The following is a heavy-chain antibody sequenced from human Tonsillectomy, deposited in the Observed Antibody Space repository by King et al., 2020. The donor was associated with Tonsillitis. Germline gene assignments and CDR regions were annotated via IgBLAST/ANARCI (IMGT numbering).Heavy chain of an antibody. CDR1: GFSLSNARMG. CDR2: IFSNDEK. CDR3: ARVKGGSGGDWYYDL. J-gene: IGHJ2*01. V-gene: IGHV2-26*01. Sequence: VTLKESGPVLVKPTETLTLTCTVSGFSLSNARMGVSWIRQPPGKALEWLAHIFSNDEKSHSTSLKSRPTISKDTSKSQVVLTMTIMDPVDPATYYCARVKGGSGGDWYYDLWGRGTLVTVSA. D-gene: IGHD3-10*01.